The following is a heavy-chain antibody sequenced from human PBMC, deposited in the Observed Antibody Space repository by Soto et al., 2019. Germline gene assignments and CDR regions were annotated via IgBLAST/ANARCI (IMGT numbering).Heavy chain of an antibody. D-gene: IGHD1-26*01. Sequence: LRLSCAGSGFTFSSYGMHWVRQAPGKGLEWVAVISYDGSNKYYADSVKGRFTISRDNSKNTLYLQMNSLRAEDTAVYYCAKESGIVSGYEDYYYGMDVWSQGTTVTVSS. CDR1: GFTFSSYG. J-gene: IGHJ6*02. CDR2: ISYDGSNK. CDR3: AKESGIVSGYEDYYYGMDV. V-gene: IGHV3-30*18.